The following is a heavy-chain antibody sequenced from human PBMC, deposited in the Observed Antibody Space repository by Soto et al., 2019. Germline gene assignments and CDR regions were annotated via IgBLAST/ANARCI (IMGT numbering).Heavy chain of an antibody. J-gene: IGHJ4*02. CDR1: GFTFSSYA. V-gene: IGHV3-30-3*01. Sequence: QVQLVESGGGVVQPGRSLRLSCAASGFTFSSYAMHWVRQAPGKGLEWVAVISYDGSNKYYADSVKGRFTISRDNSKNTLYLQMNSLRAEDTAVYYCARARFSGRFDYWGQGTLVTVSS. CDR2: ISYDGSNK. D-gene: IGHD6-19*01. CDR3: ARARFSGRFDY.